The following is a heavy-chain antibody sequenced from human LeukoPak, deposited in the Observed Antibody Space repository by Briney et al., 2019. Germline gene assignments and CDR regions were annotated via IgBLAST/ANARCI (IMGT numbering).Heavy chain of an antibody. CDR3: ARVRGYYYDSSGFSLDY. Sequence: SVKASCKASGGTFSSYAISWVRQAPGQGLEWMGRIIPIFGIANYAQKFQGRVTITADKSTSTAYMELSSLRSEDTAVYYCARVRGYYYDSSGFSLDYWGQGTLVTVSS. CDR1: GGTFSSYA. J-gene: IGHJ4*02. CDR2: IIPIFGIA. D-gene: IGHD3-22*01. V-gene: IGHV1-69*04.